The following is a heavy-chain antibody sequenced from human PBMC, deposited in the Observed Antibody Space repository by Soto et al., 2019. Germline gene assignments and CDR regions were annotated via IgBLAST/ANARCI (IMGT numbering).Heavy chain of an antibody. J-gene: IGHJ4*02. Sequence: SGATLVNPTHTLTLTCTFSGFSLSTSGVGVGWIRQPPGKALEWLALIYWDDDKRYSPSLKSRLTITKDTSTNQVVLTMTNMDPVDTATYFCAHRTGSGWYGYWGQGTLVTVSS. CDR3: AHRTGSGWYGY. CDR2: IYWDDDK. V-gene: IGHV2-5*02. CDR1: GFSLSTSGVG. D-gene: IGHD6-19*01.